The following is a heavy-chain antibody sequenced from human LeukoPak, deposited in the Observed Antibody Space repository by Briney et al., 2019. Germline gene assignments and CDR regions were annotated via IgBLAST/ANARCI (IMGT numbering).Heavy chain of an antibody. Sequence: PGGSLRLSCAASGFTFSSHGMHWVRQAPGKGLEWVALIWYDGSKKNYADSVKGRFTISRDESKSTLYLQINSLRAEDTAVYYCAKDLSYGSNWFDPWGQGTLVTVSS. CDR3: AKDLSYGSNWFDP. V-gene: IGHV3-33*03. CDR1: GFTFSSHG. D-gene: IGHD5-18*01. J-gene: IGHJ5*02. CDR2: IWYDGSKK.